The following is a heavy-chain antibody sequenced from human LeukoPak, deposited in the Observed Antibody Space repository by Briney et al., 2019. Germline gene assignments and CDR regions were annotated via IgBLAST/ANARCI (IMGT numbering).Heavy chain of an antibody. CDR3: ARIYGDYGAFDI. CDR2: IYYSGST. CDR1: GGSISSYY. D-gene: IGHD4-17*01. V-gene: IGHV4-59*01. J-gene: IGHJ3*02. Sequence: SGTLSLTCTVSGGSISSYYWSWIRQPPGKGLEWIGYIYYSGSTNYNPSLKSRVTISVDTSKNQFSLKLSSVTAADTAVYYCARIYGDYGAFDIWGQGTMVTVSS.